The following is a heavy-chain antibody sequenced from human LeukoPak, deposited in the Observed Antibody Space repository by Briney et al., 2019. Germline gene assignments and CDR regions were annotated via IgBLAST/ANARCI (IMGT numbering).Heavy chain of an antibody. CDR2: IYYSGST. Sequence: SETLSLTCTVSGGSISSSSYYWGWIRQPPGKGLEWIGSIYYSGSTYYNPSLKSRVTISVDTSKNQFSLKLSSVTAANTAVYYCARRPSNWGDNWFDPWGQGTLVTVSS. CDR3: ARRPSNWGDNWFDP. CDR1: GGSISSSSYY. V-gene: IGHV4-39*01. J-gene: IGHJ5*02. D-gene: IGHD7-27*01.